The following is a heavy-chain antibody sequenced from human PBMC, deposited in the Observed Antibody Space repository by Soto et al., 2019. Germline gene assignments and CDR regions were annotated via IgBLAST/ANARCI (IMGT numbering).Heavy chain of an antibody. CDR1: GGSIRSHY. V-gene: IGHV4-59*11. J-gene: IGHJ4*02. CDR2: IYYTGNT. Sequence: SETLSLTCTVSGGSIRSHYWSWIRQPPGKRLDWIGYIYYTGNTDYNPSLKSRVTISVDTSKNQFSLRLSSVSAADTVVYFCAKVFNYGMSPFDYSGQGALLTVSS. D-gene: IGHD3-16*01. CDR3: AKVFNYGMSPFDY.